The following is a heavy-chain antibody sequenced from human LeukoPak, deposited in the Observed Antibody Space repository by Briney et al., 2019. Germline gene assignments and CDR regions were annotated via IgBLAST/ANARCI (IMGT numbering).Heavy chain of an antibody. CDR2: IYYSGST. Sequence: SEPLSLTCTVYGGSISSYNERWIRMPPGQGMAWIGYIYYSGSTNFNTSLKCRVTISVDTSKDQFSLKLSSVTAADTAVYYCARGPTVRDMDVWGKGNTVTVSS. V-gene: IGHV4-59*01. J-gene: IGHJ6*03. CDR1: GGSISSYN. CDR3: ARGPTVRDMDV. D-gene: IGHD4-11*01.